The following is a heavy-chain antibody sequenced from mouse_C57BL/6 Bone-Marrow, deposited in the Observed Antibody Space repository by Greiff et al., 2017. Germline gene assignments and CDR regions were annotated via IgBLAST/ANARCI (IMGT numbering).Heavy chain of an antibody. CDR2: INPGSGGT. V-gene: IGHV1-54*01. CDR1: GYAFTNYL. D-gene: IGHD2-3*01. CDR3: ARERWFPYWYFDV. J-gene: IGHJ1*03. Sequence: QVQLQQSGAELVRPGTSVKVSCKASGYAFTNYLIEWVKQRPGQGLEWIGVINPGSGGTNYNEKFKGKATLTADKSSSTAYMQLSSLTSEDSAVYFCARERWFPYWYFDVWGTGTTVTVSS.